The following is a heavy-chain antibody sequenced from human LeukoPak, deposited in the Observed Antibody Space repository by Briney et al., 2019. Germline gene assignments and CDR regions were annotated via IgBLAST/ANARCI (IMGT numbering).Heavy chain of an antibody. CDR3: ARAGYYDSSGYRLYYFDY. J-gene: IGHJ4*02. CDR2: INSDGSST. V-gene: IGHV3-74*01. CDR1: GFTFSSYW. Sequence: GGSLRLSCAASGFTFSSYWMHWVRQAPGKGLVWVSRINSDGSSTSYADSAKGRFTISRDNAKNTLYLQMNSLRAEDTAVYYCARAGYYDSSGYRLYYFDYWGQGTLVTVSS. D-gene: IGHD3-22*01.